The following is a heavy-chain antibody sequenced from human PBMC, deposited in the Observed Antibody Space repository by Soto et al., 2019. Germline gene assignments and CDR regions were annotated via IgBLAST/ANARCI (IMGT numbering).Heavy chain of an antibody. V-gene: IGHV5-51*01. Sequence: PGESLKISCESSGYTFANYWIGWVRQVPGKGLEWVAIIYPSDSRTIYSPSFQGQVTISADKSISTAYLQWSSLKASDTAMYYCARHGKDGDWFDPWGQGTLVTVSS. CDR1: GYTFANYW. CDR3: ARHGKDGDWFDP. CDR2: IYPSDSRT. J-gene: IGHJ5*02.